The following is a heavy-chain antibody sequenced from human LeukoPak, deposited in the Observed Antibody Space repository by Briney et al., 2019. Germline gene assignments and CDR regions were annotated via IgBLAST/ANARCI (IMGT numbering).Heavy chain of an antibody. Sequence: GGSLRLSCAASGFTFSSYAMHRVRQAPGKGLEWVAVISYDGSNKYYADSVKGRFTISRDNSKNTLYLQMNSLRAEDTAVYYCARGNVVVTAATFDYWGQGTLVTVSS. D-gene: IGHD2-21*02. J-gene: IGHJ4*02. CDR3: ARGNVVVTAATFDY. CDR2: ISYDGSNK. CDR1: GFTFSSYA. V-gene: IGHV3-30*04.